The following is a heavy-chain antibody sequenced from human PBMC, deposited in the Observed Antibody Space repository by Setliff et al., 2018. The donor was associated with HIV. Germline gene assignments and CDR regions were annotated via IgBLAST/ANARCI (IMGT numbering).Heavy chain of an antibody. CDR1: GASLNSGSYF. CDR3: AREAEQDYDVVTETLVEGAYIQF. CDR2: IYTSGDT. J-gene: IGHJ1*01. D-gene: IGHD3-9*01. V-gene: IGHV4-61*02. Sequence: SETLSLTCTVSGASLNSGSYFWSWVRQPAGKGLEWIGRIYTSGDTNYNPSLKSRVTISMDTSKKQFSLKLRSVTAANTAVYYCAREAEQDYDVVTETLVEGAYIQFWGQGSLVTVSS.